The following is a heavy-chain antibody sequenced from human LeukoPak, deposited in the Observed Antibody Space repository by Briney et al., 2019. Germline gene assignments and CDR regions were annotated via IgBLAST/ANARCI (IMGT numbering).Heavy chain of an antibody. V-gene: IGHV4-59*01. CDR1: GGSISSYY. Sequence: SETLSLTCTVSGGSISSYYWSWIRQPPGTGLEWIGYMYYSGSTNYNPSLKSRVTISVDTSKNQFSLKLSSVTAADTAVYYCARVLDGGSCYPPYCSYYMDVWGKGTTVTVSS. D-gene: IGHD2-15*01. CDR2: MYYSGST. CDR3: ARVLDGGSCYPPYCSYYMDV. J-gene: IGHJ6*03.